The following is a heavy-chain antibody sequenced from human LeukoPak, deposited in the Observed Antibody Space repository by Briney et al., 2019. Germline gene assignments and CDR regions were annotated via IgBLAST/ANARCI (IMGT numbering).Heavy chain of an antibody. CDR1: GFIFSTYE. CDR3: AREMKDRGFDY. V-gene: IGHV3-48*03. Sequence: PGGSLRLSCAASGFIFSTYEMNWVRQAPGKGLEWVSYISSTGETIYYADSVKGRFTISRDNAKNSLYLQMNSLRAEDTAVYYCAREMKDRGFDYWGQGTLVTVSS. CDR2: ISSTGETI. J-gene: IGHJ4*02.